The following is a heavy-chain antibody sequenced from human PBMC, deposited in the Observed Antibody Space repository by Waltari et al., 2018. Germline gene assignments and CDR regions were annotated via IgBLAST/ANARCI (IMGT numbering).Heavy chain of an antibody. V-gene: IGHV4-34*01. Sequence: QVQLQQWGAGLLKPSETLSLTCAVYGGSFSGYYWSWIRQPPGKGLVWIGEIKHSGSTNYHPSLKSRVTISVDTSKNQFSLKLSSVTADTAVYYCARGVGSGNYYYYMDVWDKGTTVTISS. J-gene: IGHJ6*03. D-gene: IGHD3-10*01. CDR2: IKHSGST. CDR1: GGSFSGYY. CDR3: ARGVGSGNYYYYMDV.